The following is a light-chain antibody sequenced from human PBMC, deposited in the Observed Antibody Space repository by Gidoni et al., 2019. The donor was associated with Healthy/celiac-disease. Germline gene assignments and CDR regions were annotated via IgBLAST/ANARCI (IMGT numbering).Light chain of an antibody. V-gene: IGLV3-21*02. J-gene: IGLJ2*01. CDR3: QVWDSSSDLL. CDR1: NFGSKS. CDR2: DDS. Sequence: SYVLTQPPSVSVAPGQTARITCGGNNFGSKSVHWYQQKPGQAPVLVVYDDSDRPSGIPERFSGSNSGNTATLTISRVEAGDEADYYCQVWDSSSDLLFGGGTKLTVL.